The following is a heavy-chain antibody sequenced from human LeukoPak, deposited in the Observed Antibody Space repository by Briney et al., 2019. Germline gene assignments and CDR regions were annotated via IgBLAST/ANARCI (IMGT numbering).Heavy chain of an antibody. D-gene: IGHD3-22*01. CDR1: GYTFTGYY. V-gene: IGHV1-18*04. CDR3: AREDSYDAFDI. J-gene: IGHJ3*02. CDR2: IRAYNDNT. Sequence: ASVKVSCKASGYTFTGYYMHWVRQAPGQGLEWMGWIRAYNDNTNYAQKLQGRVTMTTDTSTSTAYMELRSLRSDDTAVYYCAREDSYDAFDIWGQGTMIIVSS.